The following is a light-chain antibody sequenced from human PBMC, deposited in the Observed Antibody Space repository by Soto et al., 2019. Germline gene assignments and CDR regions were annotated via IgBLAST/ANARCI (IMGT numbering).Light chain of an antibody. CDR2: EVT. CDR1: SSDIGGYNY. V-gene: IGLV2-8*01. CDR3: ASYAGTKLFV. J-gene: IGLJ1*01. Sequence: QSALTQPASVSGSPGQSITISCSGSSSDIGGYNYVSWYQQRPGKAPKLVIYEVTKRPSGVPDRFSGSKSGSTASLTVSGLQADDEAEYYCASYAGTKLFVFGSGTKLTVL.